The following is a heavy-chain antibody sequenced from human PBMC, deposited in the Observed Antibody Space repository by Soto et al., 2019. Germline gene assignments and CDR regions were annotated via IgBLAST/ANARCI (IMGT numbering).Heavy chain of an antibody. CDR2: ISTFSGST. CDR1: GYTFTSYG. CDR3: ARDGPKQRDWFDP. Sequence: QVQLVQSGAEVKKPGASVKVSCKASGYTFTSYGISWVRQAPGQGLEWMGWISTFSGSTKYGQNFQGRVTLTTDTSTTTAYMELRSLRSDDTAVYYCARDGPKQRDWFDPWGQGTLVTVSS. D-gene: IGHD1-1*01. J-gene: IGHJ5*02. V-gene: IGHV1-18*01.